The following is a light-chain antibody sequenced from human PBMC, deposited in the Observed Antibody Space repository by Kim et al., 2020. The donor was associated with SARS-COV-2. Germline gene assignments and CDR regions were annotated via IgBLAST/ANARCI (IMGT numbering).Light chain of an antibody. V-gene: IGKV1-39*01. CDR1: QSISSF. J-gene: IGKJ1*01. Sequence: DIQMTQSPSSLPASVGDRITITCRASQSISSFLNWYQQKPGKAPKALIYGASILQSGAPSRFTASGSGTDFTLTISSLQPEDFATYNCQQTYSPPRTFGQGTKVDIK. CDR3: QQTYSPPRT. CDR2: GAS.